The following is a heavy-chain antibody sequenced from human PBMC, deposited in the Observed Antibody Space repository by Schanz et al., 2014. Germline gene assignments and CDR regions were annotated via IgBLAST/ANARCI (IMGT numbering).Heavy chain of an antibody. CDR1: GYTFTSYS. V-gene: IGHV1-69*09. CDR2: IIPILGIA. D-gene: IGHD6-19*01. Sequence: QVQLVQSGAEMKKPGASVKVSCKASGYTFTSYSMHWVRQAPGQGLEWMGRIIPILGIANYAQKFQGRVTITADRSTSTAYMELSSLRSEDTAVYYCARLGTGMAVAGSVIDSYYYYMDVWGEGTTVTVSS. J-gene: IGHJ6*03. CDR3: ARLGTGMAVAGSVIDSYYYYMDV.